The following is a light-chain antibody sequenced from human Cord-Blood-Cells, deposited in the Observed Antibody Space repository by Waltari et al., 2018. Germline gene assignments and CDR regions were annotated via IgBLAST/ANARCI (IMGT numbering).Light chain of an antibody. CDR1: SSDVGSYNL. J-gene: IGLJ2*01. CDR3: CSYAGSSTFVV. V-gene: IGLV2-23*03. Sequence: QSALTQPASVSGSPAQSTTISCTGTSSDVGSYNLVSWYQQHPGKAPKLMIYEGSKRPSGVSNRFSGSKSGNTASLTISGLQAEDEADYYCCSYAGSSTFVVFGGGTKLTVL. CDR2: EGS.